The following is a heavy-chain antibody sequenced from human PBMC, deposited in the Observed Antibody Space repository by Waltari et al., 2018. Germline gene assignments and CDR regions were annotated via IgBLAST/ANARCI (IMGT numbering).Heavy chain of an antibody. CDR2: IYTSGNT. Sequence: QVQLQESGPGLVKPSQTLSLTCTVSGGSFDSGRYSWSWIRQPAGKGLEWIGLIYTSGNTKYNPSLKSRVTISLDTSNNQFSLSLGSVTAADTAVYYCARGDGDGANFYFDYWGQGTLVTGSS. CDR1: GGSFDSGRYS. V-gene: IGHV4-61*02. D-gene: IGHD1-1*01. CDR3: ARGDGDGANFYFDY. J-gene: IGHJ4*02.